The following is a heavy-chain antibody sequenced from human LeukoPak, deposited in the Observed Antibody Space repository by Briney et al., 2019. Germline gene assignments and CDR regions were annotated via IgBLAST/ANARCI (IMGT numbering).Heavy chain of an antibody. J-gene: IGHJ4*02. CDR1: GVTFSSYW. D-gene: IGHD2-2*01. V-gene: IGHV3-74*01. CDR2: INSDGSST. CDR3: ARDYCSSTSCFPDY. Sequence: GGSLRLSCAASGVTFSSYWMHWVRQAPGQGLVWVSRINSDGSSTSYADSVKGRFTISRDNAKNTLYLQMNSRRAEDTSVYYCARDYCSSTSCFPDYWGQGTLVTVSS.